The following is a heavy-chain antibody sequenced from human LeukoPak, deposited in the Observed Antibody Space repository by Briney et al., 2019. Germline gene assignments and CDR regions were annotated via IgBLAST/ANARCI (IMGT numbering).Heavy chain of an antibody. J-gene: IGHJ3*02. V-gene: IGHV5-51*01. CDR3: ARPGGSYSVHDAFDI. CDR2: IYPGDSDT. D-gene: IGHD1-26*01. CDR1: GYSFTSYW. Sequence: GESLKISCKGSGYSFTSYWIGWVRQMPGKGLEGMGIIYPGDSDTRYSPSFQGQVTISADKSISTAYLQWSSLKASDTAMYYCARPGGSYSVHDAFDIWGQGTMVTVSS.